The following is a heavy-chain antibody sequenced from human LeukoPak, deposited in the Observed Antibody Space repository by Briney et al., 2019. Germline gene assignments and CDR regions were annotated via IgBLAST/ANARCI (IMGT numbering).Heavy chain of an antibody. V-gene: IGHV4-59*01. J-gene: IGHJ4*02. Sequence: PSETLSLTCTVSGGSISSYYWSWIRQPPGKGLEWIGYIYYSGSTNYNPSLKSRVTISVDTSKNQFSLKLSSVTAADTAVYYCARVRSGVPAAPFDYWGQGTLVTVSS. CDR1: GGSISSYY. CDR3: ARVRSGVPAAPFDY. D-gene: IGHD2-2*01. CDR2: IYYSGST.